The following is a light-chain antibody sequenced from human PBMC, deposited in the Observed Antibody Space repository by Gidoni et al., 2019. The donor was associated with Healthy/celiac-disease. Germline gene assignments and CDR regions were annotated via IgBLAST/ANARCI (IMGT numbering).Light chain of an antibody. V-gene: IGLV2-11*01. J-gene: IGLJ1*01. CDR2: DVS. CDR1: SSDVGGYNY. Sequence: QSALTQPRQVSGSPGPPVTISCTGTSSDVGGYNYVSWYQQHPGKAPKLMIYDVSQRPSGVPDRFSGSKSGNTASLTISGLQAEDEADYYCCSYAGSYTFWVFGTGTKVTVL. CDR3: CSYAGSYTFWV.